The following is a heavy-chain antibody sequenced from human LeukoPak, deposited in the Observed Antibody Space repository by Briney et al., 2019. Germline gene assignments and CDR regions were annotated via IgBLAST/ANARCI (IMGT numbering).Heavy chain of an antibody. Sequence: GGSLRLSCAASGLTFSSYWMSWVRQAPGKGLEWVANIKQDGSEKHYVDSVTGRFTISRDNTKNSLYLQMNSLRADDAAVYYCARDLAGPPQEAFDIWGQGTMVTVSS. CDR3: ARDLAGPPQEAFDI. J-gene: IGHJ3*02. CDR2: IKQDGSEK. V-gene: IGHV3-7*01. CDR1: GLTFSSYW.